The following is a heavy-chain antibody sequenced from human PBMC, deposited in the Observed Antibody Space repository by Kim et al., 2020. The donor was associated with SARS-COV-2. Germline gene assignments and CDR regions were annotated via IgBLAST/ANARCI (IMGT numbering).Heavy chain of an antibody. CDR1: GFTFTNYF. Sequence: GGSLRLSCAVSGFTFTNYFMHWVRQAPEKGLVWVSHINIDGSTTTYADSVKGRFTISRDNAQNTLYLQMNSLRVEDTAVYYCARAATLRANWLHPWGPGTLVTVSS. CDR2: INIDGSTT. CDR3: ARAATLRANWLHP. D-gene: IGHD3-3*01. J-gene: IGHJ5*02. V-gene: IGHV3-74*01.